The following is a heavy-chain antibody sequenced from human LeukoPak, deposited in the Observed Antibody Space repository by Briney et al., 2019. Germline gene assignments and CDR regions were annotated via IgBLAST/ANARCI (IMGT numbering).Heavy chain of an antibody. D-gene: IGHD6-13*01. CDR2: ISSSSSYI. CDR1: GSTFSSYS. V-gene: IGHV3-21*01. CDR3: ARAIAAAGHFDY. J-gene: IGHJ4*02. Sequence: IPGGSLRLSCAASGSTFSSYSMNWVRQAPGKGLEWVSSISSSSSYIYYADSVKGRFTISRDNAKNSLYLQMNSLRAEDTAVYYCARAIAAAGHFDYWGQGTLVTVSS.